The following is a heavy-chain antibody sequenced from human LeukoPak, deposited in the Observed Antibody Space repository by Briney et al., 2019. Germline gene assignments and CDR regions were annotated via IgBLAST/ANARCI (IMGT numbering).Heavy chain of an antibody. CDR2: IDTNTGIP. V-gene: IGHV7-4-1*02. Sequence: ASVKVSCKASGYTFTGYYMRWVRQAPGQGLEWMGWIDTNTGIPTYAQGFTGRFVFSLDTSVSTVYLQISSLQADDAAVYYCARDPGSQRVNRLARRGDYWGQGTLVTVSS. D-gene: IGHD1-14*01. CDR1: GYTFTGYY. CDR3: ARDPGSQRVNRLARRGDY. J-gene: IGHJ4*02.